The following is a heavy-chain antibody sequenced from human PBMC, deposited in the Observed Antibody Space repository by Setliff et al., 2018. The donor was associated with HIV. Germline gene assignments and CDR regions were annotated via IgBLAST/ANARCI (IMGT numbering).Heavy chain of an antibody. CDR3: AKGPRGLGLRYFFDY. CDR2: INHSGIT. V-gene: IGHV4-34*01. D-gene: IGHD3-10*01. Sequence: SETLSLTCAVYGGSFSASYWSWIRQAPGKGLEWIGEINHSGITHYNPSLETRVTMFVDTSRNQFSLRLSPVTAADTAIYYCAKGPRGLGLRYFFDYWAQGSPVTVSS. CDR1: GGSFSASY. J-gene: IGHJ4*02.